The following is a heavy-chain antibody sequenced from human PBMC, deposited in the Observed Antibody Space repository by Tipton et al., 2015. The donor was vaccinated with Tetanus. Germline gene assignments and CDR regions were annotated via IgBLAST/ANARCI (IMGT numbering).Heavy chain of an antibody. D-gene: IGHD3-10*02. Sequence: TLSLTCSVSGGSIINNNWWTWVRQPPGKGLEWIGEIYHSGRTNYNPSLETRVTISVDESKNQFSLNLMSVTAADTAVYYCAGGSTMFFWGQGTLVTVSS. J-gene: IGHJ4*02. CDR3: AGGSTMFF. CDR2: IYHSGRT. V-gene: IGHV4-4*02. CDR1: GGSIINNNW.